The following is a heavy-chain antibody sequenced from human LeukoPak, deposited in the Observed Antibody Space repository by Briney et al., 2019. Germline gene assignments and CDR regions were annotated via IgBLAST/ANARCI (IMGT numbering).Heavy chain of an antibody. D-gene: IGHD6-19*01. Sequence: GGSLRLSCAASGFTFSSYWMSWDRQGPGKGLEWVSAIYSSGSTDYADSVRGRFTIARDTSKNMVYLQMNSLTAEDTATYYCARRTGAAPGEFFLHWGQGTLVTVSS. CDR2: IYSSGST. CDR3: ARRTGAAPGEFFLH. J-gene: IGHJ1*01. CDR1: GFTFSSYW. V-gene: IGHV3-53*01.